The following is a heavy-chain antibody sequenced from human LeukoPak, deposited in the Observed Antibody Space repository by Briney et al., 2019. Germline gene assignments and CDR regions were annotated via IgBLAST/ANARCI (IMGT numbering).Heavy chain of an antibody. J-gene: IGHJ5*02. Sequence: PGGSLRLSCAASGFTFNNYAMSWVRQAPGKGLEWVSGICGDAGSPLYSGSVKGRFTISRDNSKNMLYLQMNSLRVDDTAIYYCAKKSGSSCYSSLGSWGQGTLVTVSS. CDR3: AKKSGSSCYSSLGS. CDR1: GFTFNNYA. D-gene: IGHD2-15*01. CDR2: ICGDAGSP. V-gene: IGHV3-23*01.